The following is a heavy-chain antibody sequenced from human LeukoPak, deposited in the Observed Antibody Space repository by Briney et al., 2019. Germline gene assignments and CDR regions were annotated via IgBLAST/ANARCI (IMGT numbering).Heavy chain of an antibody. J-gene: IGHJ6*03. CDR1: GFTFSSYE. V-gene: IGHV4-59*01. Sequence: GSLRLSCAASGFTFSSYEMNWVRQAPGKGLEWIGYIYYSGSTNYNPSLKSRVTISVDMSKNQFSLKLSSVTAADTAVYYCAKAPKPGAITLVRGVRSWYHYMDVWGKGTTVTISS. CDR2: IYYSGST. CDR3: AKAPKPGAITLVRGVRSWYHYMDV. D-gene: IGHD3-10*01.